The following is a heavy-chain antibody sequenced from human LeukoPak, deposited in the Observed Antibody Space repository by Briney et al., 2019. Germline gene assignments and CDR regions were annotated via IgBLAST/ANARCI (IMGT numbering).Heavy chain of an antibody. V-gene: IGHV4-38-2*02. J-gene: IGHJ4*02. D-gene: IGHD1-26*01. CDR3: ARDEAGATAF. Sequence: SETLSLTCTVSGGSISSGYYWGWIRQPPGKGLEWIGSIYHSGSTYYNPSLKSRVTISVDTSKNQFSLKLSSVTAADTAVYYCARDEAGATAFWGQGTLVTVSS. CDR2: IYHSGST. CDR1: GGSISSGYY.